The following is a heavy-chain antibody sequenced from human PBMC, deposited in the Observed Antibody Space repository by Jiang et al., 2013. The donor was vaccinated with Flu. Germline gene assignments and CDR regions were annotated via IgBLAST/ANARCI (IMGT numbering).Heavy chain of an antibody. CDR2: IRSSGNTI. D-gene: IGHD3-22*01. CDR1: GFTFSDYS. J-gene: IGHJ4*02. CDR3: ARDREDSSGYYFDY. V-gene: IGHV3-48*02. Sequence: VQLVESGGGLVQPGGSLRLSCVASGFTFSDYSMNWVRQAPGKGLEWVSYIRSSGNTIYYADSVKGRLTISRDNAKNSLYLQMSSLRDEDTAVYYCARDREDSSGYYFDYWGQGTLVTVSS.